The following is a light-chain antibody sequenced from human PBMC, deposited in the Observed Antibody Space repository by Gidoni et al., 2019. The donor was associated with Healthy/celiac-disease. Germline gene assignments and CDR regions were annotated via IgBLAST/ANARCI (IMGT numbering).Light chain of an antibody. V-gene: IGKV3-11*01. Sequence: EIVLTQSPATLSLSPGERATLSGRASQRVSSYLAWYQQKPVQAPRLLIYDASNRATGIPARFSGSGSGTDFTLTISSLEPEDFAVYYCQQRSNWPFTFGGGTKVEIK. CDR1: QRVSSY. J-gene: IGKJ4*01. CDR2: DAS. CDR3: QQRSNWPFT.